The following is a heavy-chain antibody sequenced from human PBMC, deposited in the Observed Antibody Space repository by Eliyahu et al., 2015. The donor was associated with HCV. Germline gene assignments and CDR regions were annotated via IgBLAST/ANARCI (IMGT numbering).Heavy chain of an antibody. CDR1: GYIFISYY. D-gene: IGHD4-17*01. V-gene: IGHV1-46*01. J-gene: IGHJ3*02. CDR3: ARALVGDYGTTQSALDI. CDR2: INPSGGST. Sequence: QVQLVQSGAEVKKPGASVKVSCKASGYIFISYYMHWVRQAPGQGLEWMGIINPSGGSTSDAQKFQGRVTMTRDTSTSTVYMELSSLRSEDTAVYYCARALVGDYGTTQSALDIWGQGTMVTVSS.